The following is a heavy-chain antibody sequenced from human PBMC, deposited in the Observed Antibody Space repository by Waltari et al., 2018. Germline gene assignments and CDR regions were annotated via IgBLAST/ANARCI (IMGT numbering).Heavy chain of an antibody. J-gene: IGHJ4*02. CDR1: GSTLRRIW. CDR3: ARDAMRGGDLDY. CDR2: IKDDGSDK. Sequence: EVQLVESGGGLVQPGGSRRLSCGVSGSTLRRIWMSWVRRGPGKGLEWVANIKDDGSDKHYAESVKVRFTLSRDNGKMSLYLEMNSLRAEDTAFYYCARDAMRGGDLDYWGQGILVTVSS. D-gene: IGHD3-16*01. V-gene: IGHV3-7*01.